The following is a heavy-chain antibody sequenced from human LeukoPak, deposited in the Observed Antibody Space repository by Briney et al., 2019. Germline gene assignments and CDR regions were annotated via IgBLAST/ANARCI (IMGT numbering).Heavy chain of an antibody. Sequence: SETLSLTCTVSGDSISNYYWCWIRQPPGKGLEWIGYIYYRGSTNYNPSLKRRATISLDTSKNQFSLRLSSVTAADTAVYYCTRDSTSYYYDNWGQGTLVTVSS. V-gene: IGHV4-59*01. CDR2: IYYRGST. D-gene: IGHD3-22*01. CDR1: GDSISNYY. J-gene: IGHJ4*02. CDR3: TRDSTSYYYDN.